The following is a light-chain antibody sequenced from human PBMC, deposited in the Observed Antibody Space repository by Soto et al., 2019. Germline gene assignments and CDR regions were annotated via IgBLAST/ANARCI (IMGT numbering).Light chain of an antibody. Sequence: QSVLTQPASVSASPGQSITISCTGGKXDIGSSDYVSWYQQHPGKAPKLIIYGVSNRPSGTSDRFSGSKSGNSASLTISTLQADDEADYSCTSSTSSNTLVFGGGTK. V-gene: IGLV2-14*01. J-gene: IGLJ3*02. CDR3: TSSTSSNTLV. CDR2: GVS. CDR1: KXDIGSSDY.